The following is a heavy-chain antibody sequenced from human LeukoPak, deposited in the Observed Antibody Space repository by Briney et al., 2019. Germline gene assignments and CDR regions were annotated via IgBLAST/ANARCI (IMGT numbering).Heavy chain of an antibody. Sequence: SETLSLTCTVSGGSISSSSYSWGWIRQPPGKGLEWIGSIYYSGSTYYNPSLKSRVTISVDTSKNQFSLKLSSVTSADTAVYYCARYTAMVLDWFDPWGQGTLVTVSS. V-gene: IGHV4-39*01. CDR1: GGSISSSSYS. D-gene: IGHD5-18*01. J-gene: IGHJ5*02. CDR3: ARYTAMVLDWFDP. CDR2: IYYSGST.